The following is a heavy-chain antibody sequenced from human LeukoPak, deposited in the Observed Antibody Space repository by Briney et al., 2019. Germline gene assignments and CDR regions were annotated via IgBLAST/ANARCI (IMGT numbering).Heavy chain of an antibody. CDR1: GFTLSNYW. CDR2: IKLDGSEK. Sequence: GGSLRLSCAASGFTLSNYWISWVRQAPGKGLEGVANIKLDGSEKYYVNSVKGRFTISRDNAKNSLNLQMNSLRAEDTAIYYCARETRGSYVPGLDYWGQGTLVTVSS. V-gene: IGHV3-7*01. CDR3: ARETRGSYVPGLDY. D-gene: IGHD1-26*01. J-gene: IGHJ4*02.